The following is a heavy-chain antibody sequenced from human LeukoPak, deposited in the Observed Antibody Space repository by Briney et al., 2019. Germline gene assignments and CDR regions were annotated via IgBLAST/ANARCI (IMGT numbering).Heavy chain of an antibody. CDR3: ACWGGGNQGH. V-gene: IGHV1-2*06. CDR1: GYTFTAYY. CDR2: INPNSGDS. Sequence: ASVKVSCKASGYTFTAYYMHWVRQAPGQGLEWMGRINPNSGDSIYAQNFQGRVTVTRDTSISTAYMELSRLRSDDTAVYYCACWGGGNQGHWGQGTLVTVSS. D-gene: IGHD4-23*01. J-gene: IGHJ4*02.